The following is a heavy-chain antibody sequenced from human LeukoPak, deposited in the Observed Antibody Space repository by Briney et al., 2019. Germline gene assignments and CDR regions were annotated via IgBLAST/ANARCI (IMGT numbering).Heavy chain of an antibody. Sequence: GGSLRLSCAASGFTFSSYAMHWVRQAPGKGLEWVTFISYDGNKKYYADSVKGRFTISRDNAKNTLYLQMNSLRAEDTAVYYCARESYCSGGSCYSGRAFDIWGQGTMVTVSS. CDR2: ISYDGNKK. CDR1: GFTFSSYA. D-gene: IGHD2-15*01. V-gene: IGHV3-30*04. CDR3: ARESYCSGGSCYSGRAFDI. J-gene: IGHJ3*02.